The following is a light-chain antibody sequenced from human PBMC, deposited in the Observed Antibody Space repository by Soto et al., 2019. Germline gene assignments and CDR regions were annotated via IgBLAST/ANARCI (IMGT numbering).Light chain of an antibody. J-gene: IGKJ5*01. CDR1: QSISSW. V-gene: IGKV1-12*01. CDR2: DAS. CDR3: QQAISFPIT. Sequence: DIQMTQSPSTLSASVGDRVTITCRASQSISSWLAWYQQKPGKAPKLLIYDASSLQTGVPSRFSGIGSGTDFTLTISSLQPEDFGTYYCQQAISFPITFGQGTRLEIK.